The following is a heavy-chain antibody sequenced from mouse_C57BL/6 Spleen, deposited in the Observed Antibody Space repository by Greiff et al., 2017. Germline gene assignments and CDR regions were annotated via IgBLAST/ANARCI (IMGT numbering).Heavy chain of an antibody. CDR3: ARFDGSPDY. J-gene: IGHJ2*01. D-gene: IGHD2-3*01. CDR2: IYPGSGNT. CDR1: GYSFTSYY. V-gene: IGHV1-66*01. Sequence: QVQLKESGPELVKPGASVKISCKASGYSFTSYYIHWVKQRPGQGLEWIGWIYPGSGNTKYNEKFKGKATLTADTFSSTAYMQLSSLTSEDSAVYYCARFDGSPDYWGQGTTLTVSS.